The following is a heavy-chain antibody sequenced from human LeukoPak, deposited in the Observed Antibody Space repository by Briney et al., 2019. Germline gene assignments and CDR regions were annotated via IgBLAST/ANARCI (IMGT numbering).Heavy chain of an antibody. CDR2: FDPEDGET. CDR3: TTPSRLYCSGGSCYKLWYFDL. D-gene: IGHD2-15*01. CDR1: GYTLTELS. V-gene: IGHV1-24*01. Sequence: GASVQVSCKVSGYTLTELSMHWVRQAPGKGLAWMGGFDPEDGETIYAQKFQGRVTMTEDTSTDTAYMELSSLRSEDTAVYYCTTPSRLYCSGGSCYKLWYFDLWGRGTLVTVSS. J-gene: IGHJ2*01.